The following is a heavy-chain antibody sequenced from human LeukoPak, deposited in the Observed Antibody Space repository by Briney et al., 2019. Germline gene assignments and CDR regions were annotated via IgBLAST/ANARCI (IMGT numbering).Heavy chain of an antibody. V-gene: IGHV3-7*01. CDR2: IKEDGSAK. Sequence: GGSLRLSCAASGLTFSTYWMSWVRQAPGKGLEWVANIKEDGSAKYYVGSVKGRFTISRDNAKKSLYLQMNSLRAEDTAVYFCASGFLDDFWSGHFWGQGTLVTVSS. CDR3: ASGFLDDFWSGHF. J-gene: IGHJ4*02. D-gene: IGHD3-3*01. CDR1: GLTFSTYW.